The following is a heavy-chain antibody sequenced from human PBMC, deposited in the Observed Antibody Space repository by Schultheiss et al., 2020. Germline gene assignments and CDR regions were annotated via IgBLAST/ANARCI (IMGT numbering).Heavy chain of an antibody. V-gene: IGHV3-11*04. CDR3: ARVSGGSGWYHFDY. J-gene: IGHJ4*02. Sequence: GGSLRLSCAASGFTFSDYYMSWIRQAPGKGLEWVSYISSSGSTIYYADSVKGRFTISRDNSKNTLYLQMNSLRAEDTAVYFCARVSGGSGWYHFDYWGQGTLVTVSS. CDR1: GFTFSDYY. CDR2: ISSSGSTI. D-gene: IGHD6-19*01.